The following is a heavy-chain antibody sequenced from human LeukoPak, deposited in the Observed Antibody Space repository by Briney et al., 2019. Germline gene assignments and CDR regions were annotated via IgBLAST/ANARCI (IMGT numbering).Heavy chain of an antibody. J-gene: IGHJ5*02. Sequence: SETLSLTCAVSGGSISSSNWWSWVRQPPGKGLEWIGEIYHSGSANYNPSLKSRVTISVDTSKNQFSLRLNSMTAADTAVYYCASWTYYYDSSGSPELSWGQGTLVTVSS. D-gene: IGHD3-22*01. CDR3: ASWTYYYDSSGSPELS. CDR1: GGSISSSNW. V-gene: IGHV4-4*02. CDR2: IYHSGSA.